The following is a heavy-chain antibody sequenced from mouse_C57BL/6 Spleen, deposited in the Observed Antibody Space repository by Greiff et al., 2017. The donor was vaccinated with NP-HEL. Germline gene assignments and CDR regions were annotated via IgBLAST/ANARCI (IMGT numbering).Heavy chain of an antibody. J-gene: IGHJ2*01. Sequence: QVQLQQSGAELVRPGSSVKLSCKASGYTFTSYWMHWVKQRPIQGLEWIGNIDPSDSETHYNQKFKDKATLTVDKSSSTAYMQLSSLTSEDSAVYDGARVYYGGSCSYFDDWGKGTTLTVAS. CDR3: ARVYYGGSCSYFDD. CDR1: GYTFTSYW. V-gene: IGHV1-52*01. D-gene: IGHD1-1*01. CDR2: IDPSDSET.